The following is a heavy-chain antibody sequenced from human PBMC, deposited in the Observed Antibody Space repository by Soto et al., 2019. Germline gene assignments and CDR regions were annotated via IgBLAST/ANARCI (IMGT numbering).Heavy chain of an antibody. J-gene: IGHJ6*02. Sequence: SVKVSCKASGGTFSSYAISWVRQAPGQGFEWMGGIIPIFGTANYAQKFQGRVTITADESTSTAYMELSSLRSEDTAVYYCARDPAYYYDSSGYYSPLLYYYYYYGMDVWG. V-gene: IGHV1-69*13. CDR3: ARDPAYYYDSSGYYSPLLYYYYYYGMDV. CDR1: GGTFSSYA. CDR2: IIPIFGTA. D-gene: IGHD3-22*01.